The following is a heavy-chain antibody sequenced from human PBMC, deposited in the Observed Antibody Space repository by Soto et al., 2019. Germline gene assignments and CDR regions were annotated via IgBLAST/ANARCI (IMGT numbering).Heavy chain of an antibody. D-gene: IGHD1-7*01. Sequence: SAKLSCKASGYRNTSYAISWPQQAPGQGLEWMGWISAYNGNTNYAQKLQGRVTMTTDTSTSTAYMELRSLRSDDTAVYYCARDLENWSYVLGYWGQGTLVTVSS. CDR2: ISAYNGNT. V-gene: IGHV1-18*01. CDR1: GYRNTSYA. CDR3: ARDLENWSYVLGY. J-gene: IGHJ4*02.